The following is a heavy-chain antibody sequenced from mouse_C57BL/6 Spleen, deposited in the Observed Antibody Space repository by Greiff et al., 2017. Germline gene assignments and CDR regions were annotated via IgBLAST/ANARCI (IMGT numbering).Heavy chain of an antibody. J-gene: IGHJ4*01. D-gene: IGHD1-1*01. V-gene: IGHV5-6*01. CDR2: ISSGGSYT. CDR3: ARLVYGSSPYYYAMDY. Sequence: EVMLVESGGDLVKPGGSLKLSCAASGFTFSSYGMSWVRQTPDKRLEWVATISSGGSYTYYPDSVKGRFTISRDNAKNTLYLQMSSLKSEDTAMYYCARLVYGSSPYYYAMDYWGQGTSVTVSS. CDR1: GFTFSSYG.